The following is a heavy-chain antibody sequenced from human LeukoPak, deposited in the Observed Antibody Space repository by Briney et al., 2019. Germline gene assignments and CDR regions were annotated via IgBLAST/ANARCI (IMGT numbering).Heavy chain of an antibody. V-gene: IGHV3-23*01. CDR2: ISGSGGST. J-gene: IGHJ4*02. CDR1: GFTFSSSA. CDR3: AKEREDHFDY. Sequence: GAPLRLSCAASGFTFSSSAMSWVRQAPGKGLEWVSSISGSGGSTYYADSVKGRFTISRDNSKNTLYLQMNSLRAEDTAVYYCAKEREDHFDYWGQGTLVTVSS.